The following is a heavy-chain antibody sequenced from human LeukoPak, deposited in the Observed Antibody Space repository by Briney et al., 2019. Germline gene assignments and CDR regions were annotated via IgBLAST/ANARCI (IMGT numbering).Heavy chain of an antibody. CDR1: GGSISSSSYY. CDR2: IYYSGST. J-gene: IGHJ4*02. V-gene: IGHV4-39*02. CDR3: ARDYDFWSGYYLNQDY. Sequence: SETLSLTCTVSGGSISSSSYYWGWIRQPPGKGLEWIGSIYYSGSTYYNPYLKSRVTISVDTSKNQFSLKLSSVTAADTAVYYCARDYDFWSGYYLNQDYWGQGTLVTVSS. D-gene: IGHD3-3*01.